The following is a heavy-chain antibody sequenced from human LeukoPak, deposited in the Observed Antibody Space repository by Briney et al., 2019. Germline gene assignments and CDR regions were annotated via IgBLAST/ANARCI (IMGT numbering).Heavy chain of an antibody. V-gene: IGHV1-24*01. Sequence: ASVTVSCKVSGYTLTELSMHWVRQAPGKGLEWMGGFDPEDGETIYAQKFQGRVTMTEDTSTDTAYMELSSLRSEDTAVYYCATDLLRWSKSGQYGMDVWGQGTTVTVSS. D-gene: IGHD4-23*01. CDR1: GYTLTELS. J-gene: IGHJ6*02. CDR3: ATDLLRWSKSGQYGMDV. CDR2: FDPEDGET.